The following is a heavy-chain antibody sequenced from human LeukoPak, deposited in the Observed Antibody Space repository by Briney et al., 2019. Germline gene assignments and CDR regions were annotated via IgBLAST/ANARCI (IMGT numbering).Heavy chain of an antibody. CDR1: GFTFSNYG. D-gene: IGHD3-22*01. CDR2: ISGRSDST. V-gene: IGHV3-23*01. J-gene: IGHJ3*02. Sequence: GGSLRLSCAASGFTFSNYGMNWVRQAPGKGLEWVSTISGRSDSTYYADSVKGRFTISRDNSKDTLYLQLNYLRAEDTAVYYCAKASGYYYDSSGYYLGAFDIWGPGTMVTVSS. CDR3: AKASGYYYDSSGYYLGAFDI.